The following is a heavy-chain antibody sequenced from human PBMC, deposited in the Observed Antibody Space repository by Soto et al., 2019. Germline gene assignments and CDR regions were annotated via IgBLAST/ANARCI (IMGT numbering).Heavy chain of an antibody. Sequence: EVQLLESGGGLVRPGGSLRLSCVASGFTFNTYAMTWVRRAPGKGLEWVSAISATGGSTFYADSLQGRFTISRDNSKNTLYLQMKSLRAGDTAVYYCAKAPTVEARGGREYWGQGTLVTVSS. V-gene: IGHV3-23*01. CDR3: AKAPTVEARGGREY. D-gene: IGHD1-26*01. J-gene: IGHJ4*02. CDR2: ISATGGST. CDR1: GFTFNTYA.